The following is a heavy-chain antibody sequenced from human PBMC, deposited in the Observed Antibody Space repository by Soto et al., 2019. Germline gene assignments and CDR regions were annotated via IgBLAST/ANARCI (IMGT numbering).Heavy chain of an antibody. V-gene: IGHV3-7*05. Sequence: EVQLVESGGGLVQPGGSLRLSCAASGFTFSDYWMSWVRQPPGKGLECVANIKTDGSEKYYVDPVKGRFTIARDNAKNSLYLPMNGLRAEDTAVYYCASSMGRGGNDYWGQGTLVAVSS. J-gene: IGHJ4*02. CDR1: GFTFSDYW. CDR3: ASSMGRGGNDY. D-gene: IGHD3-10*01. CDR2: IKTDGSEK.